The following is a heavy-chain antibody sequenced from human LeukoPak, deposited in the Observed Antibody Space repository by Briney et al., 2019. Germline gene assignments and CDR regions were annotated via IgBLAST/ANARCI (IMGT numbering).Heavy chain of an antibody. Sequence: ASVKVSCKASGGTFSSYAISWVRQATGQGLEWMGWMNPNSGNTGYAQKFQGRLTMTRNTSISTAYMELSSLRSEDTAVYYCATGYSSSWYPYEYWGQGTLVTVSS. CDR3: ATGYSSSWYPYEY. CDR2: MNPNSGNT. V-gene: IGHV1-8*02. CDR1: GGTFSSYA. D-gene: IGHD6-13*01. J-gene: IGHJ4*02.